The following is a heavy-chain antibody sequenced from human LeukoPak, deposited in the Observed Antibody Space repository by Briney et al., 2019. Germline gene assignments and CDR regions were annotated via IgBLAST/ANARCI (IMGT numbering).Heavy chain of an antibody. J-gene: IGHJ5*02. D-gene: IGHD4-17*01. V-gene: IGHV1-8*01. CDR2: MNPNSGNT. CDR1: GYTFTSYD. CDR3: AGFPGYGDYDWFDP. Sequence: ASVKVSCKASGYTFTSYDINWVRQATGQGLEWMGWMNPNSGNTGYAQKFQGRVTMTRNTSISTAYMELSSLRSEDTAVYYCAGFPGYGDYDWFDPWGQGTLVTVSS.